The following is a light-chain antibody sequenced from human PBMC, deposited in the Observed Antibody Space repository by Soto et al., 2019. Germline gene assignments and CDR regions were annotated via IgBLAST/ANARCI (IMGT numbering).Light chain of an antibody. Sequence: QSALTQPASVSGSPGQSITISCTGTSGDVGGYNYVSWYQQHPGKAPKLMIYEVSNRPSGVSNRFSGSKSGNTASLTISGLQAEDEADYYCSSYTRSSTQVFGAGTKVTV. CDR2: EVS. CDR3: SSYTRSSTQV. J-gene: IGLJ1*01. V-gene: IGLV2-14*01. CDR1: SGDVGGYNY.